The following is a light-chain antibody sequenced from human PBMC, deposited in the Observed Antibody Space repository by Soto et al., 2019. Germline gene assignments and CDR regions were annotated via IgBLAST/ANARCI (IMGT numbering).Light chain of an antibody. J-gene: IGKJ1*01. V-gene: IGKV1-39*01. CDR2: TAS. CDR3: QQSYTTLWT. CDR1: QRISNL. Sequence: DIQMTQYTSSLTASVGERVTITCRASQRISNLLNWYQQKPGKAHKXLIHTASSLQTGVPSRFTGSGSGTDLSITINSLQPEDFETYYCQQSYTTLWTFGQGTKVDIK.